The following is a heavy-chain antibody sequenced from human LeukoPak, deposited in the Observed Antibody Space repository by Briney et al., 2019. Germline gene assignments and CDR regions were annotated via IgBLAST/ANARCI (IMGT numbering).Heavy chain of an antibody. J-gene: IGHJ5*02. CDR1: KFTFSSYW. CDR2: IKQDGSVQ. D-gene: IGHD6-19*01. V-gene: IGHV3-7*01. CDR3: TRLQIAVAGPNWFDP. Sequence: GSLRLSCAASKFTFSSYWMSWVRQAPGKGLEWVANIKQDGSVQFYMDSLKGRFSVSRDNAKNSLYLQMNGLRVEDTAVYYCTRLQIAVAGPNWFDPWGQGTLVTASS.